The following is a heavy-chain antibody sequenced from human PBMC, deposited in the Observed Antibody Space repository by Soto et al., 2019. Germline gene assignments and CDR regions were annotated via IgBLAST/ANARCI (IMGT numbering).Heavy chain of an antibody. Sequence: GGSLRLSCAASGFTVSSNYISWVRQAPGKGLEWVSVIYSGGSTYYADSVKGRFTISRDNSKNTLYLQMNSLRAEDTAVYYCASEYSSSSRPSYYYYGMDVWGQGTTVTVSS. J-gene: IGHJ6*02. CDR2: IYSGGST. CDR1: GFTVSSNY. D-gene: IGHD6-6*01. CDR3: ASEYSSSSRPSYYYYGMDV. V-gene: IGHV3-53*01.